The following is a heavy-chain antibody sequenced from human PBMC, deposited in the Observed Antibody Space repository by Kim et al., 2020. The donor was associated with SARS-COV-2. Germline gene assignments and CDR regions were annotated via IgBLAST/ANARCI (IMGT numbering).Heavy chain of an antibody. Sequence: SETLSLTCAVYGGSFSGYYWSWIRQPPGKGLEWIGEINHSGSTNYNPSLKSRVTISVDTSKNQFSLKLSSVTAADTAVYYCARRPYYYDSSGYRRDYWGQGTLVTVSS. CDR1: GGSFSGYY. CDR3: ARRPYYYDSSGYRRDY. CDR2: INHSGST. V-gene: IGHV4-34*01. J-gene: IGHJ4*02. D-gene: IGHD3-22*01.